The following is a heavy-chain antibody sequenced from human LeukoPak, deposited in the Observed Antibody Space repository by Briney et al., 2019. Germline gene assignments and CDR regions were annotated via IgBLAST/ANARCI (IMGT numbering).Heavy chain of an antibody. CDR1: GGSISSSSYY. Sequence: SETLSLTCTVSGGSISSSSYYWGWIRQPPGKGLEWIRSIYYSGSTYYNPSLKSRVTISVDTSKNQFSLKLSSVTAADTAVYYCASPPYYYGTFLRDYWGQGTLVTVSS. D-gene: IGHD3-10*01. CDR2: IYYSGST. J-gene: IGHJ4*02. V-gene: IGHV4-39*01. CDR3: ASPPYYYGTFLRDY.